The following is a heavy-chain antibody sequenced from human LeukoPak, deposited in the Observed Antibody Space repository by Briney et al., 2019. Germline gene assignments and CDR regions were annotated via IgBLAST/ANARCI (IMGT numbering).Heavy chain of an antibody. CDR3: ASAPYYDFWSGGYYYMDV. J-gene: IGHJ6*03. CDR2: IYYSGST. D-gene: IGHD3-3*01. CDR1: GGSISSYF. Sequence: SETLSLTCTVSGGSISSYFWSWLRQPPGKGLEWIGYIYYSGSTNYNPSLKSRVTISVDTSKNQFSLKLSSVTAADTAVYYCASAPYYDFWSGGYYYMDVWGKGTTVTVSS. V-gene: IGHV4-59*01.